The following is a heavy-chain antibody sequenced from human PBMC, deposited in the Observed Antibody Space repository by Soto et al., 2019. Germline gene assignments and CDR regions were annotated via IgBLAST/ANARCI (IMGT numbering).Heavy chain of an antibody. J-gene: IGHJ4*02. CDR3: GRGRSGQIVVFY. Sequence: ASVKVSCKASGYTFTGHYIHWVRQAPEQGPEWMGEIGPESGATRYAQKFQGRVTMTRDMSITTVYVELNNLSPDDTAVYYCGRGRSGQIVVFYWGQGTPVTVSS. V-gene: IGHV1-2*02. CDR1: GYTFTGHY. D-gene: IGHD1-26*01. CDR2: IGPESGAT.